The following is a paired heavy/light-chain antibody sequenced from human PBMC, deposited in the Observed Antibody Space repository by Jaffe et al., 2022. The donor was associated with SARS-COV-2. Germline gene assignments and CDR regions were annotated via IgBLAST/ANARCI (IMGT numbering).Heavy chain of an antibody. CDR1: GYIFSSHG. CDR3: ARLWGSCLDY. V-gene: IGHV3-33*01. J-gene: IGHJ4*02. Sequence: QVQLVESGGGVVQPGRSLRLSCVASGYIFSSHGIHWVRQAPGKGLEWVAIIWYDGSKEDYAESVKGRFTVSRDNSKNTAYLQMNNLRAEDTAVYYCARLWGSCLDYWGQGALVTVSS. D-gene: IGHD3-16*01. CDR2: IWYDGSKE.
Light chain of an antibody. J-gene: IGKJ5*01. V-gene: IGKV2-28*01. CDR1: QSLLHSNGYNY. CDR3: MQGLQRIT. CDR2: LGS. Sequence: DIVMTQSPLSLPVTPGEPASISCRSSQSLLHSNGYNYLDWYLQKPGQSPQLLIYLGSNRASGVPDRFSGSGSGTDFTLKISRVEAEDVGVYYCMQGLQRITFGQGTRLEI.